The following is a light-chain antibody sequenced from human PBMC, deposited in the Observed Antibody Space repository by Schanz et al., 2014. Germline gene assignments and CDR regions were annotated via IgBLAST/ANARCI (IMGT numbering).Light chain of an antibody. Sequence: QSALTQPASVSGSPGQSITISCTGTPRDVGGYNYVSWYQQHPGKAPKLMIYDVSNRPSGVSYRFSGSKSGNTASLTISGLQAEDEADYYCTSFTSSTTSVVFGGGTKLTV. CDR3: TSFTSSTTSVV. CDR2: DVS. V-gene: IGLV2-14*01. J-gene: IGLJ2*01. CDR1: PRDVGGYNY.